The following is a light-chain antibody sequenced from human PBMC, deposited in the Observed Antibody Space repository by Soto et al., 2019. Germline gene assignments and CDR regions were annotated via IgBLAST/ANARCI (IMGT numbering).Light chain of an antibody. CDR3: QQYINCPRT. Sequence: EIVLAHSPATQSTSPGERATHSYRASQTVGVRLAWYQHKPGQAPRLLIYGASIRATDIPAWFIGRGSGTEFTLTSSSLQSEYFAVYYWQQYINCPRTFGQGTRVDIK. J-gene: IGKJ1*01. CDR2: GAS. CDR1: QTVGVR. V-gene: IGKV3-15*01.